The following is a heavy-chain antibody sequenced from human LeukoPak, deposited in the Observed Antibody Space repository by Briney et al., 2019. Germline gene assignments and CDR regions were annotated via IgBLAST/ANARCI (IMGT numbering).Heavy chain of an antibody. CDR2: INHSGST. CDR1: GGSFSGYY. J-gene: IGHJ4*02. Sequence: SETLSLTCAVYGGSFSGYYWSWIRQPPGKGLEWIGEINHSGSTNYNPSLKSRVTISVDTSKNQFSLKLSSVTAADTAVYFCATDGLGDWGQGTLVTVSS. CDR3: ATDGLGD. D-gene: IGHD3-16*01. V-gene: IGHV4-34*01.